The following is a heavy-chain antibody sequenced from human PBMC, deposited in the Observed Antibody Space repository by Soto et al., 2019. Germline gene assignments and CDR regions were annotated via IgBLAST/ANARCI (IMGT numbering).Heavy chain of an antibody. V-gene: IGHV3-48*01. Sequence: GGSLRLSCASSGFTFSSYSMNWVRQAPGKGLEWVSYISSSSTIYYADSVKGRFTISRDNAKNSLYLQMNSLRAEDTAVYYCAREELRYFDWALPYYYMDVWGKGTTVTVSS. CDR3: AREELRYFDWALPYYYMDV. D-gene: IGHD3-9*01. CDR2: ISSSSTI. J-gene: IGHJ6*03. CDR1: GFTFSSYS.